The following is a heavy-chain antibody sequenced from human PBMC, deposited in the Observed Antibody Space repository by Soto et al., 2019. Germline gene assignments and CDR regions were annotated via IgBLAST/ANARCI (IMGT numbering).Heavy chain of an antibody. Sequence: GGSLRLSCAASGFTFSSYGMHWVRQAPGKGLEWVAVISYDGSNKYYADSAKGRFTISRDNSKNTLYLQMNSLRAEDTAVYYCARSRGYRGYDSLSSEYGMDVWGQGTTVTVSS. CDR3: ARSRGYRGYDSLSSEYGMDV. D-gene: IGHD5-12*01. CDR2: ISYDGSNK. CDR1: GFTFSSYG. J-gene: IGHJ6*02. V-gene: IGHV3-30*03.